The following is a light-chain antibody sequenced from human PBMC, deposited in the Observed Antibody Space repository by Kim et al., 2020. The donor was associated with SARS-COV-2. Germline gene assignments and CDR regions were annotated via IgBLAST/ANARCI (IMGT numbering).Light chain of an antibody. CDR3: AAWDDSLSGYV. V-gene: IGLV1-44*01. J-gene: IGLJ1*01. CDR1: SSNIGRNT. Sequence: QSVLTQPPSASGTPGQSVTISCSGSSSNIGRNTVNWYQQLPGTAPKLLIYNSNQRPSGVPDRFSDSKSGTSASLAISGLQSDDEADYYCAAWDDSLSGYVFGTGTKVTVL. CDR2: NSN.